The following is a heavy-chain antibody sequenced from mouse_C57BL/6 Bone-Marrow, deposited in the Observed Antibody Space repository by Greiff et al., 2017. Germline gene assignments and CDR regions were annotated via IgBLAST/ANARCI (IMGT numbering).Heavy chain of an antibody. Sequence: QVQLQQPGTELVKPGASVKLSCKASGYTFTSYWMHWVKQRPGQGLEWIGNINPSNGGTNYNEKFKSKATLTVDKSSSTAYMQLSSLTSEDSAVYYCARYHAYYYGSSPYYAMDYWGQGTSVTVSS. V-gene: IGHV1-53*01. CDR3: ARYHAYYYGSSPYYAMDY. D-gene: IGHD1-1*01. CDR2: INPSNGGT. CDR1: GYTFTSYW. J-gene: IGHJ4*01.